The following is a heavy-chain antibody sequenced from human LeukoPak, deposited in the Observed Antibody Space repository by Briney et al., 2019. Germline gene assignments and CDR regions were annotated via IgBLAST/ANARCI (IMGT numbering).Heavy chain of an antibody. V-gene: IGHV3-23*01. CDR2: ISGSGGST. CDR3: AKARGPHDSSGYYYDFDY. Sequence: GGSLRLSCTASGFTFSSDAMSWVGQAPGKGREWVSAISGSGGSTYYADSAKGRFTISRDNSKNTLYLQMNSLRAEDTAVYYCAKARGPHDSSGYYYDFDYWGQGTLVTVSS. CDR1: GFTFSSDA. J-gene: IGHJ4*02. D-gene: IGHD3-22*01.